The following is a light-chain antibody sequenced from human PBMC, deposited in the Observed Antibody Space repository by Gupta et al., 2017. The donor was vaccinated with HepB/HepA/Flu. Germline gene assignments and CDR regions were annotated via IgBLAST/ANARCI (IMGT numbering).Light chain of an antibody. CDR3: MQALQTPIT. CDR1: QSLLHRNEYNY. Sequence: DIVMTQSPLSLPVTPGEPASISCRSSQSLLHRNEYNYLDWYLQKAGQSPQLLIYMGSTRASGVPDRFSGSGSGTDFTLTISRVEAEDVGIYYCMQALQTPITFGQGTRLEIK. V-gene: IGKV2-28*01. CDR2: MGS. J-gene: IGKJ5*01.